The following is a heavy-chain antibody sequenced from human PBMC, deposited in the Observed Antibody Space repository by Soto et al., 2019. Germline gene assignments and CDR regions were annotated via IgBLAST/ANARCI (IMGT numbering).Heavy chain of an antibody. D-gene: IGHD2-8*02. J-gene: IGHJ6*02. CDR1: GGTFTSYA. Sequence: QVQLVQSGAEVKKPGSSVKVSCKASGGTFTSYAISWVRQAPGQGLEWMGGIIPIFDTANYARKFRGRVTISADETTRTAYMELSSLRSEDTAVYYCARDLFLPGGQMRDGMDVWGQGTTVTVSS. V-gene: IGHV1-69*01. CDR2: IIPIFDTA. CDR3: ARDLFLPGGQMRDGMDV.